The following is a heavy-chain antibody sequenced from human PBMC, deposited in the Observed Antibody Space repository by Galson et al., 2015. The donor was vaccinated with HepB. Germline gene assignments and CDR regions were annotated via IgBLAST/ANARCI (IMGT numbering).Heavy chain of an antibody. CDR3: ARQYCTSDNCYSRGYYTGMDV. V-gene: IGHV5-51*01. J-gene: IGHJ6*02. Sequence: QSGAEVKKPGESLKISCNGSGYTFSNFWIGWVRQMPGKGLEWMGIIYPDDSDTRYSPSLQGQVTLSADKSSSTAYLQLGSLKASDTAIYYCARQYCTSDNCYSRGYYTGMDVWGQGTTVTVSS. CDR1: GYTFSNFW. D-gene: IGHD2-15*01. CDR2: IYPDDSDT.